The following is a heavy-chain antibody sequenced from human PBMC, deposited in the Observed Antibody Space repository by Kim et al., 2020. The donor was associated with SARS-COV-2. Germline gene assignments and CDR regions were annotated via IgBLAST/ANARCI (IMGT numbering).Heavy chain of an antibody. J-gene: IGHJ6*02. CDR3: ARDFLVVVPAAILRDYYYYYGMDV. CDR1: GFTFSSYS. CDR2: ISSSSSTI. D-gene: IGHD2-2*02. V-gene: IGHV3-48*02. Sequence: GGSLRLSCAASGFTFSSYSMNWVRQAPGKGLEWVSYISSSSSTIYYADSVKGRFTISRDNAKNSLYLQMNSLRDEDTAVYYCARDFLVVVPAAILRDYYYYYGMDVWGQGTTVTVSS.